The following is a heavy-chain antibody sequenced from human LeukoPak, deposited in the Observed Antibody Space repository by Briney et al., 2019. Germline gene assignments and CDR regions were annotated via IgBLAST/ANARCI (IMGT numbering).Heavy chain of an antibody. Sequence: PGGSLRLSCAASGFTVSSNYMSWVRQAPGKGLEWVSVIYSGGSTYYADSVKGRFTISRDNSKNTLYLQMNSLRAEDTAVYYCARETQPLGYCSGGSCYVGFDPWGQGTLVTVSS. D-gene: IGHD2-15*01. CDR1: GFTVSSNY. CDR3: ARETQPLGYCSGGSCYVGFDP. CDR2: IYSGGST. V-gene: IGHV3-53*01. J-gene: IGHJ5*02.